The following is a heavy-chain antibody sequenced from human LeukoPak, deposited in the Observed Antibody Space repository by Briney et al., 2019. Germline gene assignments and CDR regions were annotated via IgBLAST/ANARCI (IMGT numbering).Heavy chain of an antibody. J-gene: IGHJ4*02. CDR3: AEGSVYDFWSGYSRHLNY. V-gene: IGHV3-23*01. CDR2: ISGSGGST. Sequence: GVSLRLSCAASGFTFSSYAMSWVRQDPGKGLEWVSAISGSGGSTYYADSVKGRFTISRDNSKNTLYLQMNSLRAEDTAVYYCAEGSVYDFWSGYSRHLNYWGQGTLVTVSS. D-gene: IGHD3-3*01. CDR1: GFTFSSYA.